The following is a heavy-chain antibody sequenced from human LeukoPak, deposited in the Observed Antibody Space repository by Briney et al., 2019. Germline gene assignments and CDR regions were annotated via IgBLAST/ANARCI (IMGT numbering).Heavy chain of an antibody. CDR2: ISYDGSYK. Sequence: GGSLRLSCAPSGFTFSTYAMLWVRQAPGKGLEWVALISYDGSYKFYADPVKGRFTISRDNSKDTLYLQMNSLRTEDTAVHYCARSNCSSNSCYSKHFDSWGQGTLVTVSS. V-gene: IGHV3-30-3*01. J-gene: IGHJ4*02. CDR1: GFTFSTYA. D-gene: IGHD2-2*01. CDR3: ARSNCSSNSCYSKHFDS.